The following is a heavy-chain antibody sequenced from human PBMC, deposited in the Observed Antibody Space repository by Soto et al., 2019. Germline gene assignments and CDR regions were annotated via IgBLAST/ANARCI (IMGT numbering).Heavy chain of an antibody. D-gene: IGHD4-17*01. J-gene: IGHJ6*03. Sequence: GGSLRLSCAASGFTFSTYSMNWVRQAPGKGLEWISYISGSSGTIYYAVSVKGRFTISRDNAKNSLYLQMNSLRAEDTAVYYCASDSVTNYYYYYMDVWGKGTTVTVSS. CDR3: ASDSVTNYYYYYMDV. CDR1: GFTFSTYS. CDR2: ISGSSGTI. V-gene: IGHV3-48*01.